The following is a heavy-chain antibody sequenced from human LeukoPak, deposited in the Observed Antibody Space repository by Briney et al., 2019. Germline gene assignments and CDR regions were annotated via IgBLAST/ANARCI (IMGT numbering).Heavy chain of an antibody. Sequence: ASVKVSCKASGYTFTGYYMHWVRLAPGQGLEWMGWINPNSGGTNYAQKFQGRVTMTRDTSISTAYMELSRLRSDDTAVYYCARDYCGGDCYQDYWGQGTLVTVSS. CDR3: ARDYCGGDCYQDY. J-gene: IGHJ4*02. CDR2: INPNSGGT. CDR1: GYTFTGYY. D-gene: IGHD2-21*02. V-gene: IGHV1-2*02.